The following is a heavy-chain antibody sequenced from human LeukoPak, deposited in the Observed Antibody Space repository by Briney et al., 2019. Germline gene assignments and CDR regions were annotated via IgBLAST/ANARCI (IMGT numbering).Heavy chain of an antibody. Sequence: ESGPTLVKPTQPLTLTCTFSGFSLSTSGVGVGGIRHPPGKALEWLALIYLDDDKRYSPSLKSRLTITKDTSKNQVVLTMTNMDPVDTATYYCAHGGGSSAFDYWGQGTLVTVSS. V-gene: IGHV2-5*02. CDR1: GFSLSTSGVG. J-gene: IGHJ4*02. CDR3: AHGGGSSAFDY. CDR2: IYLDDDK. D-gene: IGHD3-16*01.